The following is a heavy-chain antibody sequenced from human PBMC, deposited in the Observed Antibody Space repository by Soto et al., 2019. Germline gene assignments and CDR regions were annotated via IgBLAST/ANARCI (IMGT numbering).Heavy chain of an antibody. V-gene: IGHV5-10-1*01. J-gene: IGHJ6*02. Sequence: GESLKISCKGSGYSFTSYWISWVRQMPGKGLEWMGRIDPSDSYTNYSPSFQGHVTISADNSISTAYLQWSSLKASDTAMYYCAVPAVQTHYYYYYGMDVWGQGTAVTVSS. D-gene: IGHD2-2*01. CDR1: GYSFTSYW. CDR2: IDPSDSYT. CDR3: AVPAVQTHYYYYYGMDV.